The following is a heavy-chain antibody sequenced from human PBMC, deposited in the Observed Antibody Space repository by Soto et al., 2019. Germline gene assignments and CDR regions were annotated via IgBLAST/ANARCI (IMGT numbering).Heavy chain of an antibody. CDR3: ARHRLRFLDQEPFDY. V-gene: IGHV5-51*01. J-gene: IGHJ4*02. CDR2: IYPGDSDT. Sequence: GESLKISCKGSGYSFTSYWIGWVRRMPGKGLEWMGIIYPGDSDTRYSPSFQGQVTISADKSISTAYLQWSSLKASDTAMYYCARHRLRFLDQEPFDYWGQGTLVTVSS. D-gene: IGHD3-3*01. CDR1: GYSFTSYW.